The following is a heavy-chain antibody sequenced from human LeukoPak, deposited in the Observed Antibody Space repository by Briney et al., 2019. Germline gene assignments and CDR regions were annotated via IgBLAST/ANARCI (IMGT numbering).Heavy chain of an antibody. CDR1: GGTFSSYA. CDR2: IIPTFGTA. V-gene: IGHV1-69*06. J-gene: IGHJ4*02. D-gene: IGHD5-24*01. Sequence: SVKVSCKASGGTFSSYAISWVRQAPGQGLEWMGRIIPTFGTANYAQKFQGRVTITADKSTSTAYMELSSLRSEDTAVYYCARDGRDGYNWVVSYWGQGTLVTVSS. CDR3: ARDGRDGYNWVVSY.